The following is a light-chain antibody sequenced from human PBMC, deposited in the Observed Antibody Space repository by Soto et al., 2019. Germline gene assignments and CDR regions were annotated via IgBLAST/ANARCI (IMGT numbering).Light chain of an antibody. CDR3: QQYYSTPPT. J-gene: IGKJ1*01. V-gene: IGKV4-1*01. CDR1: QSVLYSSNNRNY. CDR2: WAS. Sequence: DIMLTQSPDSLAVSLGERATINCKSSQSVLYSSNNRNYLAWYQQKPGQPPKLLFYWASTRESGVPDRFSGSGSGTDFTLTISSLQAEDVAVYYCQQYYSTPPTFGQGTKVEIK.